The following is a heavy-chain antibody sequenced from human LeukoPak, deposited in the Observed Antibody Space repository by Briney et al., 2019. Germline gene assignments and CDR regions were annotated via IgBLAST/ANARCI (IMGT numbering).Heavy chain of an antibody. V-gene: IGHV4-59*01. D-gene: IGHD2-15*01. Sequence: SETLSLTCAVYGGSFSGYYWSWIRQPPGKGLEWIGYIYYSGSTNYNPSLKSRVTISVDTSKNQFSLKLSSVTAADTAVYYCARGGGSLNNWGQGTLVTVSS. CDR2: IYYSGST. J-gene: IGHJ4*02. CDR1: GGSFSGYY. CDR3: ARGGGSLNN.